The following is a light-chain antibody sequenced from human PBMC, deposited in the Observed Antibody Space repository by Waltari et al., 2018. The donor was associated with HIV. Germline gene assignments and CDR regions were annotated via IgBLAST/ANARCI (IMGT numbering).Light chain of an antibody. CDR1: STDSRFYQH. CDR2: DID. CDR3: ASNRLDSTLV. Sequence: QSALTQPASVSGFPGQTINISCTGISTDSRFYQHVSWYQQPPGSVPRLLIYDIDIRPSGISDHFSGSRSGDSASLTISGLQSGDEAHYFCASNRLDSTLVFGGGTKLTIL. J-gene: IGLJ2*01. V-gene: IGLV2-14*03.